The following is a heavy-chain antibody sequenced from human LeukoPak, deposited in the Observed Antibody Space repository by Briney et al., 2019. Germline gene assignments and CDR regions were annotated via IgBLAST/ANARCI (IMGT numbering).Heavy chain of an antibody. CDR1: GGSISSYY. CDR3: ARARHSSSWWDQYYYYMDV. J-gene: IGHJ6*03. CDR2: IYYSGST. V-gene: IGHV4-59*01. D-gene: IGHD6-13*01. Sequence: SETLSLTCTVSGGSISSYYWSWLRQPPGKGLEGVGYIYYSGSTNYNPSLKSRVTISVDTSKNQFSLKLSSVTAADTALYYCARARHSSSWWDQYYYYMDVWGKGTTVTVSS.